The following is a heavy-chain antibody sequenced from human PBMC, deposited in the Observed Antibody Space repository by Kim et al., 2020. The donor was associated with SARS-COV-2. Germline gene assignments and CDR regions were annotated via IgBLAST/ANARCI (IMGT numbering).Heavy chain of an antibody. V-gene: IGHV7-4-1*02. J-gene: IGHJ6*02. CDR3: ARELEWLGSYYYGMDV. CDR2: INTNTGNP. D-gene: IGHD3-3*01. Sequence: ASVKVSCKASGYTFTSYAMNWVRQAPGQGLEWMGWINTNTGNPTYAQGFTGRFVFSLDTSVSTAYLQISSLKAEDTAVYYCARELEWLGSYYYGMDVWGQGTTVTVSS. CDR1: GYTFTSYA.